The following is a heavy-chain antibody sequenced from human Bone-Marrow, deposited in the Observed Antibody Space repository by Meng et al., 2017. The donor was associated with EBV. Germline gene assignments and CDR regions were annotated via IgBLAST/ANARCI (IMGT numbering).Heavy chain of an antibody. V-gene: IGHV4-4*02. CDR2: IYHSGST. J-gene: IGHJ5*02. CDR3: ARRSITMVRGVDDWFDP. Sequence: QVQLQESGPGLVKPSGTLSLTCAVAGGSISSSNWWSWVRQPPGKGLEWIGEIYHSGSTNYNPSLKSRVTISVDKSKNQFSLKLSSVTAADTAVYYCARRSITMVRGVDDWFDPWGQGTLVTVSS. CDR1: GGSISSSNW. D-gene: IGHD3-10*01.